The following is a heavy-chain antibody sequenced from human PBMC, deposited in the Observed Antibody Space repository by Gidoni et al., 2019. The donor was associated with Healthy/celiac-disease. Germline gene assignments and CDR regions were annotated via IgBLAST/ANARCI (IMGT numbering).Heavy chain of an antibody. CDR1: GGTFRSYA. CDR2: IIPIFGTA. D-gene: IGHD1-26*01. J-gene: IGHJ4*02. V-gene: IGHV1-69*01. CDR3: ARVWELSGVYYFDY. Sequence: VQLVQSGAEVKQPGSSVTVSCKASGGTFRSYAISWVRQAPGQGLEWMGGIIPIFGTANYAQKCQGRVTMTADESTSTAYMERSSLRSEDTAVYYCARVWELSGVYYFDYWGQGTLVTVSS.